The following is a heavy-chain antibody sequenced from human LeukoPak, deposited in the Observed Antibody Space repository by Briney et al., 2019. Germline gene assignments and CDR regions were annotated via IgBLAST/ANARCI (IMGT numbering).Heavy chain of an antibody. V-gene: IGHV3-23*01. D-gene: IGHD4-23*01. CDR3: AKTPYGGNSYYYYYGMDV. J-gene: IGHJ6*02. CDR1: GFTFSSYA. CDR2: ISGSGGST. Sequence: GGSLRLSCAASGFTFSSYAMSWVRQAPGKGLEWVSAISGSGGSTYYADSVKGRFTISRDNSKNTLYLQMNSLRAEDTAVYYCAKTPYGGNSYYYYYGMDVWGQGTTVTVSS.